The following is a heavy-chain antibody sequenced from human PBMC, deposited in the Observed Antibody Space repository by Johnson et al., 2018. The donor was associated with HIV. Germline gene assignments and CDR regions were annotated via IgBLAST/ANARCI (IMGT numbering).Heavy chain of an antibody. V-gene: IGHV3-53*01. Sequence: VQLVESGGGLMQPGGSLRLSCAASALSVSTNYISWVRQAPGKGLEWISVIYIGGNTYYADSVRGRFTISRDSSKNTLYLQLNSLRADDTAVYFCARDRFGDSDAFDIWGQGTMVTVSS. D-gene: IGHD4-17*01. CDR3: ARDRFGDSDAFDI. J-gene: IGHJ3*02. CDR1: ALSVSTNY. CDR2: IYIGGNT.